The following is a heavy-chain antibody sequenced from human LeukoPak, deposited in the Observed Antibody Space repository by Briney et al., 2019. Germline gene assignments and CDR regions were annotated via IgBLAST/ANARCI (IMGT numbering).Heavy chain of an antibody. V-gene: IGHV1-18*01. CDR2: ISAYNGNT. CDR1: GYTFTSYG. D-gene: IGHD5-18*01. J-gene: IGHJ3*02. CDR3: ARDGGYSYGNAFDI. Sequence: ASVKVSCKASGYTFTSYGISWVRQAPGQGLEWMGWISAYNGNTNYAQKLQGRVTMTRDTSISTAYMELSRLRSDDTAVYYCARDGGYSYGNAFDIWGQGTMVTVSS.